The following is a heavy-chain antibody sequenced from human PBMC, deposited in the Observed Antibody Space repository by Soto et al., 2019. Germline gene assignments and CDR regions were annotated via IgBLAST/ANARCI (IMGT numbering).Heavy chain of an antibody. J-gene: IGHJ4*02. Sequence: PXGSLRLSCVASGFSFSDYSMNWVRQAPGKGLQWVSYISSSSDNTYYADSVKGRFTVSRDNAKNALFLQMNSLRDDDTATYYCARLPKGSLVTAWGQGTRVTVSS. V-gene: IGHV3-48*02. CDR3: ARLPKGSLVTA. CDR2: ISSSSDNT. D-gene: IGHD2-21*02. CDR1: GFSFSDYS.